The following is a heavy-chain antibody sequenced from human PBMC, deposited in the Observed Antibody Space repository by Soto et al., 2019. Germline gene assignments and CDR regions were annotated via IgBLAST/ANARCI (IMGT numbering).Heavy chain of an antibody. J-gene: IGHJ6*02. V-gene: IGHV3-23*01. CDR2: ICGSGGST. CDR3: ASQVALPRGAKTYGDYGMDV. Sequence: GGSLRLSCAASGFTFRSYAMSWIRQAPGKALEWVPPICGSGGSTYYADSVTGRVTISRDNSKTTLNLQMNSLRVEYTAVYYCASQVALPRGAKTYGDYGMDVWGQGTTVTVSS. D-gene: IGHD2-15*01. CDR1: GFTFRSYA.